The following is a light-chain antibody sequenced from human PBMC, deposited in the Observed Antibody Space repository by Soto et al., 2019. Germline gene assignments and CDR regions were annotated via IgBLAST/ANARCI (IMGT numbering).Light chain of an antibody. J-gene: IGLJ1*01. CDR1: ISDVGGYNF. CDR2: DVS. Sequence: QYALTQPASVSGSPGQSITISCTGTISDVGGYNFVSWYQQYPGKAPKLMICDVSNRPSGVSNRFSGSKSGNTASLTISGLQAEDEADYYCSSFTGSNYVFGTGTKVTVL. CDR3: SSFTGSNYV. V-gene: IGLV2-14*03.